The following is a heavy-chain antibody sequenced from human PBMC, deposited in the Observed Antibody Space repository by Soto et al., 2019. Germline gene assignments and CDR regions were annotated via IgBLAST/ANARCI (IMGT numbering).Heavy chain of an antibody. CDR3: AHRATITTTFDS. CDR2: IFWDGDQ. J-gene: IGHJ4*02. CDR1: GFSLTTSGVG. V-gene: IGHV2-5*02. D-gene: IGHD1-26*01. Sequence: SGPTLVNPTQTLTLTCTFSGFSLTTSGVGVGWIRQPPGKALEWLALIFWDGDQRYSPSLKSRLTITKDTSKNQVVLTMTNVEPVDTATYYCAHRATITTTFDSWGQGTLVTVSS.